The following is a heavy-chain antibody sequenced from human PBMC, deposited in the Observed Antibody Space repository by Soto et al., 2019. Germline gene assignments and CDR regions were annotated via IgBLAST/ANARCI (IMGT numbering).Heavy chain of an antibody. CDR1: GGSISSSSYY. Sequence: QLQLQESGPGLVKPSETLSLTCTVSGGSISSSSYYWGWIRQPPGKGLEWIGSIYYSGSTYYNPSRKSRVTISVDTSKNQFSLKLSSVTAADTAVYYCARLGTYYYDSSLFDYWGQGTLVTVSS. V-gene: IGHV4-39*01. D-gene: IGHD3-22*01. CDR3: ARLGTYYYDSSLFDY. CDR2: IYYSGST. J-gene: IGHJ4*02.